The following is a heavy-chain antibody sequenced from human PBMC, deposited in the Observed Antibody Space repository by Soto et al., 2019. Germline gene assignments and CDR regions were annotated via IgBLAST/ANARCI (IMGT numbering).Heavy chain of an antibody. CDR1: GFTFSSYA. CDR2: ISGSGGST. D-gene: IGHD1-26*01. CDR3: AKSPSGSYYKYFQH. V-gene: IGHV3-23*01. J-gene: IGHJ1*01. Sequence: PGGSLSLSCAASGFTFSSYAMSWVRQAPGKGLEWVSAISGSGGSTYYADSVKGRFTISRDNSKNTLYLQMNSLRAEDTAVYYCAKSPSGSYYKYFQHWGQGTLVTVSS.